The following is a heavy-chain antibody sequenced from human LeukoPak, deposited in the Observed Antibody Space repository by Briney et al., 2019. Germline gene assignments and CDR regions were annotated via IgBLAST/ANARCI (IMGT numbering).Heavy chain of an antibody. D-gene: IGHD3-22*01. V-gene: IGHV4-34*01. J-gene: IGHJ6*03. CDR2: INPSGST. Sequence: SETLSLACAVYGGSFSGYHWTWIRQSPGKGLEWIGDINPSGSTYYNPSLKSRLTISVDTSKNQFSLKLRSVTAADTAVYYCARGRHDITMIVVVMTSVSYYLDVWGKGTTVTVS. CDR3: ARGRHDITMIVVVMTSVSYYLDV. CDR1: GGSFSGYH.